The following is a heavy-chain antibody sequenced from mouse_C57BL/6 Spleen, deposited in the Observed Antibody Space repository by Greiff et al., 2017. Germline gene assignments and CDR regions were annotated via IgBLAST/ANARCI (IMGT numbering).Heavy chain of an antibody. Sequence: VQLKQSGPVLVKPGASVKMSCKASGYTFTDYYMNWVKQSHGKSLEWIGVINPYNGGTSYNQKFKGKATLTVDKSSSTAYMELNSLTSEDSAVYYCARDYGSSYAMDYWGQGTSVTVSS. V-gene: IGHV1-19*01. CDR2: INPYNGGT. CDR3: ARDYGSSYAMDY. CDR1: GYTFTDYY. J-gene: IGHJ4*01. D-gene: IGHD1-1*01.